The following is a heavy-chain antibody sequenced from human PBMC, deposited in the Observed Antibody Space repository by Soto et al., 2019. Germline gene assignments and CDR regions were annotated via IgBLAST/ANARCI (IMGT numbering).Heavy chain of an antibody. CDR3: VRTSLVVAAATREDY. J-gene: IGHJ4*02. D-gene: IGHD2-15*01. Sequence: GGSLRLSCAASGFTFSSYAMGWVRQAPGKGLEWVSGINSGGSSTCYADSVKGRFTTSRDNAKNTLYLQMNSLRAEDTAVYYCVRTSLVVAAATREDYWGQGTLVTVSS. CDR2: INSGGSST. CDR1: GFTFSSYA. V-gene: IGHV3-74*01.